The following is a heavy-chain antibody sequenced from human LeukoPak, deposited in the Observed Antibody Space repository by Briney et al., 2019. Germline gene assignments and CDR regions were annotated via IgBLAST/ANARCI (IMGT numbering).Heavy chain of an antibody. CDR3: AKVQRQFSAYALGDFDY. D-gene: IGHD5-12*01. V-gene: IGHV3-48*01. CDR1: GFPFSGNN. Sequence: GGSLRLSCVASGFPFSGNNMTWVRQAPGKGLGWVSYIVTTGNRKYYADSVKGQFTISRDNAKTTLYLQMSSLRADDTAVYYCAKVQRQFSAYALGDFDYWGQGTLVTVSS. CDR2: IVTTGNRK. J-gene: IGHJ4*02.